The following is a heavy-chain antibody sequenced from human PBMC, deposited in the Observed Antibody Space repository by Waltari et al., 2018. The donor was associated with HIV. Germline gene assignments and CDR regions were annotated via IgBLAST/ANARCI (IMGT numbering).Heavy chain of an antibody. J-gene: IGHJ4*02. Sequence: EVLLVESGGGSVQPGGSVTLSCASPGFTFSSHWMQWVRQVPGKGLVWVSRINPEGTITTYADSVKGRFTVSRDNAKNTLYLQMNSLRVEDTALYYCARGWYIDYWGQGTLVTVSS. V-gene: IGHV3-74*03. CDR3: ARGWYIDY. D-gene: IGHD6-19*01. CDR1: GFTFSSHW. CDR2: INPEGTIT.